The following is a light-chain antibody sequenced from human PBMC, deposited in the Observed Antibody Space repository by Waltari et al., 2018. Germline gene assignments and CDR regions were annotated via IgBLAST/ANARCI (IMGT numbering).Light chain of an antibody. Sequence: QSALTQPASVSGSPGQSLTISCSGTDSDLGASDFVSWYHQHPGQAPHLIIYEVSNRPSGVSNRFPASKSGNTASLTISGLQAEDEADYYCSSYTTSSAPGVFGTGTRVTVL. J-gene: IGLJ1*01. V-gene: IGLV2-14*01. CDR2: EVS. CDR1: DSDLGASDF. CDR3: SSYTTSSAPGV.